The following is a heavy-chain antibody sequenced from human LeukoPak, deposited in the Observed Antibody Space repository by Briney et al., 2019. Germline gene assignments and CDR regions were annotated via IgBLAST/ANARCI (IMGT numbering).Heavy chain of an antibody. CDR1: GFTISNNW. CDR2: ISGSGGST. CDR3: ANLGGY. D-gene: IGHD1-26*01. V-gene: IGHV3-23*01. J-gene: IGHJ4*02. Sequence: GGPLRLSCVASGFTISNNWMSWVRQAPGKGLEWVSGISGSGGSTYYADSVKGRFTISRDNSKNTLYLQINSLRAEDTAVYYCANLGGYWGQGTLVTVSS.